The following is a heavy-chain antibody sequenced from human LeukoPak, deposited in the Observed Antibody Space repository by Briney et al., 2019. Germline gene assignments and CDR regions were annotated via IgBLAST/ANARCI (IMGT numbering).Heavy chain of an antibody. J-gene: IGHJ4*02. CDR3: ARLIAAAGVDY. V-gene: IGHV5-51*01. CDR2: FYPGDSDT. Sequence: GESLKISCKGSGYIFTNYWIAWVRQTPGKGLEWMGIFYPGDSDTRYNPSLQGQVTISADKSINTVYLQWGSLKVSDTAIYYCARLIAAAGVDYWGQGTLVTVSS. CDR1: GYIFTNYW. D-gene: IGHD6-13*01.